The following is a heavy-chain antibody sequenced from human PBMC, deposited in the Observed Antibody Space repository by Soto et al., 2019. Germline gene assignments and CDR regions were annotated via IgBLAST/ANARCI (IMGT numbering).Heavy chain of an antibody. CDR3: ARDAGRDGYNSYFDY. CDR1: GYTLTSYY. D-gene: IGHD5-12*01. V-gene: IGHV1-69*04. Sequence: SVKVSCKAPGYTLTSYYMHWVRQAPGQGLEWMGRIIPILGIANYAQKFQGRVTITADESTSTAYMELSSLRSEDTAVYYCARDAGRDGYNSYFDYWGQGTLVTVS. J-gene: IGHJ4*02. CDR2: IIPILGIA.